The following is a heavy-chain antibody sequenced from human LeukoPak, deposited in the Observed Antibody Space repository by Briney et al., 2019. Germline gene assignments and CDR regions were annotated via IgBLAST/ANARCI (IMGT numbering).Heavy chain of an antibody. Sequence: GGSLRLSCAASGFTFDDHAMEWVRQAPGKGLEWVSGISWNSGTIAYADSVKGRFTISRDNSKNTLYLQMNSLRAEDTAVYYCARRDYGDYPFDYWGQGTLVTVSS. D-gene: IGHD4-17*01. CDR2: ISWNSGTI. J-gene: IGHJ4*02. V-gene: IGHV3-9*01. CDR1: GFTFDDHA. CDR3: ARRDYGDYPFDY.